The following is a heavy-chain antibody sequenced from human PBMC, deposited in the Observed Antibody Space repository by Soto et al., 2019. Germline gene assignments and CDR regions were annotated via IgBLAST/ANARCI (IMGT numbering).Heavy chain of an antibody. V-gene: IGHV3-33*01. CDR3: ARVRGPVATSIYYYMDV. CDR2: IWYDGSNK. Sequence: GGSLRLSCAASGFTFSSYGMHWVRQAPGKGLEWVAVIWYDGSNKYYADSVKGRFTISRDNSKNTPYLQMNSLRAEDTAVYYCARVRGPVATSIYYYMDVWGKGTTVTVSS. CDR1: GFTFSSYG. J-gene: IGHJ6*03. D-gene: IGHD5-12*01.